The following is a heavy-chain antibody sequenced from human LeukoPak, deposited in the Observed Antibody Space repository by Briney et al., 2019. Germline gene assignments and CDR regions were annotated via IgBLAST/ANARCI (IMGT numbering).Heavy chain of an antibody. J-gene: IGHJ4*02. D-gene: IGHD3-22*01. CDR1: GFTFSSYE. CDR3: ARGNYDSSGYYFD. CDR2: ISSSGSTT. V-gene: IGHV3-48*03. Sequence: GGSPRLSCAASGFTFSSYEMNWVRQAPGKGLEWVSYISSSGSTTHYADSVKGRFTISRDNAKNSLYLQMNSLRAEDTAVYYCARGNYDSSGYYFDWGQGTLVTVSS.